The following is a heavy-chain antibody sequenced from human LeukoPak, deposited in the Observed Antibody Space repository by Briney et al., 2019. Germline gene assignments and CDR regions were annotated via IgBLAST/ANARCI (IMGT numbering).Heavy chain of an antibody. CDR2: ILYDGTNQ. D-gene: IGHD3-16*01. J-gene: IGHJ4*02. CDR3: ARDFRDYRDYVAYFDS. Sequence: GGSLRLSCAASGFTFSTYAMHWVRQAPGKGLEWVAVILYDGTNQYYADSVKGRFTISRDNSRNTLYLQMNSLKVEDTGGYYCARDFRDYRDYVAYFDSWGQGTLVTVSS. V-gene: IGHV3-30-3*01. CDR1: GFTFSTYA.